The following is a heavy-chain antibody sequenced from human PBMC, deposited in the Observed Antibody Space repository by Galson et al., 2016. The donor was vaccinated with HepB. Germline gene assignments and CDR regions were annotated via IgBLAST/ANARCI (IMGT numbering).Heavy chain of an antibody. D-gene: IGHD3-3*01. V-gene: IGHV3-7*04. Sequence: EGVAMITPDGGDKYYVDSVKGRFTISRDNSKNTLYLQMNSLRAEDTAVYYCTRDSFTIFGVTPNWFDPWGQGTLVTVSS. J-gene: IGHJ5*02. CDR3: TRDSFTIFGVTPNWFDP. CDR2: ITPDGGDK.